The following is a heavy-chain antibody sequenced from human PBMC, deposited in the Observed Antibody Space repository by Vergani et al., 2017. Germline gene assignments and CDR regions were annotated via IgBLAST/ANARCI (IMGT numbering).Heavy chain of an antibody. Sequence: EVQLVESGGGLVQPGGSLKLSCAASGFTFSGSAMHWVRQASGKGLEWVGRIRSKANSYATAYAASVKGRFTISRDDSKNTAYLQMNSLRAEDTAVYYCAKRRWPTILVDAFDIWGQGTMVTVSS. CDR1: GFTFSGSA. CDR3: AKRRWPTILVDAFDI. V-gene: IGHV3-73*02. D-gene: IGHD5-24*01. CDR2: IRSKANSYAT. J-gene: IGHJ3*02.